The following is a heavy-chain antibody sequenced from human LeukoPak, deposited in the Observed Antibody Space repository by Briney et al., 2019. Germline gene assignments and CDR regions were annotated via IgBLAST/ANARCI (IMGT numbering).Heavy chain of an antibody. Sequence: PSETLSLTCTVSGGSINSYYWTWIRQPPGKGLEWIGYLDYSGRANYNPSLKSRVTISVDTSYNQFSLKLSSVTAADTAVYYCARRHVQYSSSSDPYYFDYWGQGTLVTVSS. V-gene: IGHV4-59*01. CDR2: LDYSGRA. D-gene: IGHD6-6*01. CDR3: ARRHVQYSSSSDPYYFDY. J-gene: IGHJ4*02. CDR1: GGSINSYY.